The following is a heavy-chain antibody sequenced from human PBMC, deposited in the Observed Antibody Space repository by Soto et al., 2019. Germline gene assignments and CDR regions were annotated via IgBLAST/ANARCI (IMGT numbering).Heavy chain of an antibody. V-gene: IGHV3-33*01. J-gene: IGHJ6*02. D-gene: IGHD4-4*01. CDR2: IWYDGSNK. CDR3: ARDGSEGRLHHGMDV. CDR1: GFTFSSYG. Sequence: QVQLVESGGGVVQPGRSLRLSCAASGFTFSSYGMHWVRQAPGKGLEWVAVIWYDGSNKYYADSVKGRFTISRDNSKNTLYLQMNSLRAEDTAVYYCARDGSEGRLHHGMDVWGQGTTVTVSS.